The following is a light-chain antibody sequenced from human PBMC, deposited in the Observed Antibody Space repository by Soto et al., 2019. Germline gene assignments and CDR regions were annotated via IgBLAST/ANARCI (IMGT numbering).Light chain of an antibody. CDR3: AAWDGSLKGTV. J-gene: IGLJ1*01. Sequence: QAVVTQPPSASGTPGQRVTISCSGSSSNIGSHTVNWFQQVPGTAPKLLIYGNYQRPSGVPDRFSGSKSGTSASLAISGLQSEDEADYYCAAWDGSLKGTVFGTGTKLTVL. V-gene: IGLV1-44*01. CDR2: GNY. CDR1: SSNIGSHT.